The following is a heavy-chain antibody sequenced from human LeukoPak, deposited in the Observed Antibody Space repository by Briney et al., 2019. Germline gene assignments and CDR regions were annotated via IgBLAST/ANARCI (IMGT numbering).Heavy chain of an antibody. J-gene: IGHJ4*02. CDR2: ISSGSSVI. CDR1: RFTFSSYS. Sequence: GRSLRLSCAASRFTFSSYSMNWVRQAPGKGLEWVSYISSGSSVIYYADSVKGRFTISRDNAKNSLYLQMNSLRAEDTAVYYCARGATSAPGIAVAGPDYFDYWGQGTLVTVSS. V-gene: IGHV3-21*05. CDR3: ARGATSAPGIAVAGPDYFDY. D-gene: IGHD6-19*01.